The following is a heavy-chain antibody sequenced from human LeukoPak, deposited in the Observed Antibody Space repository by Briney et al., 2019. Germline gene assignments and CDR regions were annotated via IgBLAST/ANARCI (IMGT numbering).Heavy chain of an antibody. J-gene: IGHJ6*02. Sequence: ASVKVSCKASGYTFTSYGISWVRQAPGQGLEWMGWISAYNGNTNYAQKLQGRVTMTTDTSTSTAYMELRSLRSDDTAVYYCAREGPGSRFYDFWSGYYNYYGMDVWGQRTTVTVSS. CDR3: AREGPGSRFYDFWSGYYNYYGMDV. CDR1: GYTFTSYG. CDR2: ISAYNGNT. D-gene: IGHD3-3*01. V-gene: IGHV1-18*01.